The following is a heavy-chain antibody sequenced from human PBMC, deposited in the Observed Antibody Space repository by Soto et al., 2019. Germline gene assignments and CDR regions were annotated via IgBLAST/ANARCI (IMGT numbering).Heavy chain of an antibody. J-gene: IGHJ6*03. D-gene: IGHD6-13*01. CDR1: GFTFDDYG. Sequence: GSLRLSCAASGFTFDDYGMTWVRQAPGKGLEWVSGINWNGGSTGYADSVKGRFTISRDNSKNSLYLQMDSLSAEDMALYYCARRGYGSRWPNVYMDVWGKGTTVTVSS. CDR3: ARRGYGSRWPNVYMDV. V-gene: IGHV3-20*04. CDR2: INWNGGST.